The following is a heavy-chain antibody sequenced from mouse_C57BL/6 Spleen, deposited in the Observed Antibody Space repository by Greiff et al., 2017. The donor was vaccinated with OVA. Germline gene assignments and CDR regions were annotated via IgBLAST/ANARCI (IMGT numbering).Heavy chain of an antibody. Sequence: VQLKESGPELVKPGASVKIPCKASGYTFTDYNMDWVKQSHGKSLEWIGDINPNNGGTIYNQKFKGKATLTVDKSSSTAYMELRSLTSEDTAVYYGARRSDYDYHWYFDVWGTGTTVTVSS. CDR2: INPNNGGT. CDR1: GYTFTDYN. CDR3: ARRSDYDYHWYFDV. J-gene: IGHJ1*03. D-gene: IGHD2-4*01. V-gene: IGHV1-18*01.